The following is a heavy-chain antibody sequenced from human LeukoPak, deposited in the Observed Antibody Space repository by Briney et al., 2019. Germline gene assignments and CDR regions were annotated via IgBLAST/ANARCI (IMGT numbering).Heavy chain of an antibody. CDR3: AKEPHRTVVTATWPAPAHLEY. CDR2: IGGPAET. Sequence: GGSLRLSCAASGFSFDVHAMTWVRQAPGKGPEWVATIGGPAETFYADSVKGRFTISRDNTRYTLYLQMNRLRAEDSALYYCAKEPHRTVVTATWPAPAHLEYWGQGTLVTVSS. CDR1: GFSFDVHA. J-gene: IGHJ4*02. D-gene: IGHD2-21*02. V-gene: IGHV3-23*01.